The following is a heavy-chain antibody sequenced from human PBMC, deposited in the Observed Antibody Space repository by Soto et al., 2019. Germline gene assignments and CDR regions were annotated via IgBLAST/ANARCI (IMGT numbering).Heavy chain of an antibody. CDR2: IYHSGST. J-gene: IGHJ4*02. D-gene: IGHD3-22*01. V-gene: IGHV4-4*02. CDR3: ARDSRYYDSSGYYLFDY. CDR1: GGSISSSNW. Sequence: SETLSPTCAVSGGSISSSNWWSWVRQPPGKGLEWIEEIYHSGSTNYNPSLKSRVTISVDKSKNQFSLKLSSVTAADTAVYYCARDSRYYDSSGYYLFDYWGQGTLVT.